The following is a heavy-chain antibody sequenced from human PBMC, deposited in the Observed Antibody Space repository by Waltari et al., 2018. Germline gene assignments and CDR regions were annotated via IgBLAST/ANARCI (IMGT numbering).Heavy chain of an antibody. V-gene: IGHV1-69*13. J-gene: IGHJ6*02. CDR2: IIPIFGTA. CDR3: ARVPMGSHTVEMATIGDYYYGMDV. D-gene: IGHD5-12*01. Sequence: QVQLVQSGAEVKKPGASVKVSCKVSGGTFSSYAISWVRQAPGQGLEWMGRIIPIFGTANYAQKFQGRVTMTADKSTSTAYMELSSLRSEDTAVYYCARVPMGSHTVEMATIGDYYYGMDVWGQGTTVTVSS. CDR1: GGTFSSYA.